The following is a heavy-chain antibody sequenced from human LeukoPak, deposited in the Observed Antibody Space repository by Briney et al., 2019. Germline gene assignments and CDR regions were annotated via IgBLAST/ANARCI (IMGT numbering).Heavy chain of an antibody. CDR2: NYYSGST. CDR3: ASSRGVSPFDY. D-gene: IGHD3-10*01. V-gene: IGHV4-31*03. J-gene: IGHJ4*02. Sequence: SETLSLTCTVSGGSISSGGYYWSWIRQHPGKGLEWIGYNYYSGSTYYNPSLKSRVTISVDTSKNQFSPKLSSVTAADTAVYYCASSRGVSPFDYWGQGTLVTVSS. CDR1: GGSISSGGYY.